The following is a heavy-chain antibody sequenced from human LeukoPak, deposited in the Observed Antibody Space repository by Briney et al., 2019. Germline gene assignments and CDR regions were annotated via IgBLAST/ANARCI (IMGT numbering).Heavy chain of an antibody. CDR2: ISSNSNFI. V-gene: IGHV3-21*04. CDR3: AKHLYCGGDCYSMDV. CDR1: GFTFSSYS. D-gene: IGHD2-21*01. Sequence: GGSLRLSCAASGFTFSSYSMNWVRQAPGKGLEWVSSISSNSNFIYYADSVKGRFNISRDNSKNTLYLQMNSLRAEDTAVYYCAKHLYCGGDCYSMDVWGKGTTVTISS. J-gene: IGHJ6*03.